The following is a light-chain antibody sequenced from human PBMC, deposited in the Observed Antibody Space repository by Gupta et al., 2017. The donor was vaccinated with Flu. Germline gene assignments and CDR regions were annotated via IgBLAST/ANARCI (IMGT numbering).Light chain of an antibody. CDR2: EVS. Sequence: SVTISWTGTSSDVGIYNRVSWYQQPPGTAPNLIIYEVSTRPSGVPDRLSGSKSGNTASLTISGLQAEDEADYYCSSYTSDDTWVFGGGTKLTVL. J-gene: IGLJ3*02. CDR1: SSDVGIYNR. V-gene: IGLV2-18*02. CDR3: SSYTSDDTWV.